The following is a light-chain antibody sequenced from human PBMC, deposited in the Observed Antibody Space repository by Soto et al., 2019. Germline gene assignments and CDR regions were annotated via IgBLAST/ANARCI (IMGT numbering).Light chain of an antibody. V-gene: IGLV2-8*01. Sequence: QSALTQPPSASGSPGQSVTISCTGTSSDVGSYNFVSWYQHHPGKAPKLILYDVIKRPSGVPDRFSGSKSGNTASLTVSGLQAEEEADYYCSSYGGSNSFILFGGGTKLTVL. CDR3: SSYGGSNSFIL. CDR1: SSDVGSYNF. J-gene: IGLJ2*01. CDR2: DVI.